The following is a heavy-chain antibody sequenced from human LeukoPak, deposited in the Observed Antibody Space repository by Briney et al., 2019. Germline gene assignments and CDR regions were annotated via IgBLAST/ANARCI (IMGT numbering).Heavy chain of an antibody. J-gene: IGHJ4*02. Sequence: SVKVSCKASGGTFSSYAISWVRQAPGRGLEWMGGIIPIFGTANYAQKFQGRVTITTDESTSTAYMELSGLRSEDTAVYYCARGGGGTPRYFDYWGQGTLVTVSS. V-gene: IGHV1-69*05. CDR3: ARGGGGTPRYFDY. CDR1: GGTFSSYA. CDR2: IIPIFGTA. D-gene: IGHD3-16*01.